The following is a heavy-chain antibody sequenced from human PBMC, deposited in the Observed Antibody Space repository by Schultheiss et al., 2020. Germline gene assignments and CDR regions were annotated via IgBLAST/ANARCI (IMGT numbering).Heavy chain of an antibody. Sequence: ASVKVSCKASGYTFTGYYMHWVRQAPGQGLEWMGRINPNSGGTNYAQKFQGRVTMTRDTSISTAYMELSRLRSDDTAVYYCARVLNYYYYGMDVWGQGTTVTVSS. CDR1: GYTFTGYY. CDR2: INPNSGGT. CDR3: ARVLNYYYYGMDV. V-gene: IGHV1-2*06. J-gene: IGHJ6*02.